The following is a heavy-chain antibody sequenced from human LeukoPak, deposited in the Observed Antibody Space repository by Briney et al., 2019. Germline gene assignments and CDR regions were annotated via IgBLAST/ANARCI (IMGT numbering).Heavy chain of an antibody. CDR2: ISPGDSDT. CDR1: GYSFTNYW. V-gene: IGHV5-51*01. CDR3: ARLPVVNYYDSGGYSDYFDY. D-gene: IGHD3-22*01. Sequence: GESLKISCKVSGYSFTNYWIGWVRQMSGKGLELMGIISPGDSDTRYSPSFQGQVTLSADKSITTAYLHWSSLKASVTAMYYCARLPVVNYYDSGGYSDYFDYWGQGTLVTVSS. J-gene: IGHJ4*02.